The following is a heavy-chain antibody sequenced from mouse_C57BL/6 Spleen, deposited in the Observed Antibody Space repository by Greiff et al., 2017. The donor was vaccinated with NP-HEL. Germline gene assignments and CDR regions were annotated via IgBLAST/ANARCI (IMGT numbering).Heavy chain of an antibody. D-gene: IGHD2-10*02. CDR3: ARLGVWSYWYFDV. J-gene: IGHJ1*03. CDR1: GYAFSSSW. V-gene: IGHV1-82*01. Sequence: QVQLQQSGPELVKPGASVKISCKASGYAFSSSWMNWVKQRPGKGLEWIGRIYPGDGDTNYNGKFKGKATLTADKSSSTAYMQLSSLTSEDSAVYFCARLGVWSYWYFDVWGTGTTVTVSS. CDR2: IYPGDGDT.